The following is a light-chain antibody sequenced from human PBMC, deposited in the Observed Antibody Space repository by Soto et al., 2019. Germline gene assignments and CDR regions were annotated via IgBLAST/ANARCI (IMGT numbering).Light chain of an antibody. Sequence: QTVVTQEPSLSVSPGGTVTFTCGLSSGSVSTNYYPSWYQQTPGQSPRTLMYSTNTRSSGVPDRFSGSILGNKAALSITGAQAEDEAAYYWVLYMGSGINVFGGGTQLTVL. CDR3: VLYMGSGINV. J-gene: IGLJ7*01. V-gene: IGLV8-61*01. CDR1: SGSVSTNYY. CDR2: STN.